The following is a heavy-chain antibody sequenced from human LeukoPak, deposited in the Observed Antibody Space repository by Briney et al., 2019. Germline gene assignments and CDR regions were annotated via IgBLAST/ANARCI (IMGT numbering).Heavy chain of an antibody. CDR2: IRSITYGATT. CDR1: GFTFGDYA. CDR3: ARDATIDAFDI. J-gene: IGHJ3*02. D-gene: IGHD5-24*01. Sequence: PGGSLRLSCTASGFTFGDYAMNWFRQAPGKGLEGVGLIRSITYGATTEYAASVKGRFTISRDDSKSIAYLQMNSLKTEDTAVYYCARDATIDAFDIWGQGTMVTVSS. V-gene: IGHV3-49*03.